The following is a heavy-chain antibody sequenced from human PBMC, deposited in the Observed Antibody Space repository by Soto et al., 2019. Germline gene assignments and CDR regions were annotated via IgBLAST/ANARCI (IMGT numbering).Heavy chain of an antibody. CDR3: ARSQGSSTSLEIYYYYYYGIDV. J-gene: IGHJ6*02. CDR1: GGTFSSYA. V-gene: IGHV1-69*01. Sequence: QVQLVQSGAEVKKPGSSVKVSCKASGGTFSSYAISWVRQAPGQGLEWMGGIIPISDTTNYSQKFQGRVTITADESTSTAYMELSSLRSEDTAVYYCARSQGSSTSLEIYYYYYYGIDVCGQGTTVTVSS. D-gene: IGHD2-2*01. CDR2: IIPISDTT.